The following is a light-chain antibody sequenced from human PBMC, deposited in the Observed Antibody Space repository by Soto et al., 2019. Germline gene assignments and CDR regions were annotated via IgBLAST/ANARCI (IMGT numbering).Light chain of an antibody. CDR2: AAS. V-gene: IGKV1-6*01. CDR1: QGIRND. J-gene: IGKJ2*01. Sequence: AIQMTQSPSSLSASVGDRVTITCRASQGIRNDLGWYQQKPGKAPKLLIYAASSLQSGVPSRFSGSVSGTDFTLTISSLQPEDFATYYCLQDYNYPPYTFGQGTKLEIK. CDR3: LQDYNYPPYT.